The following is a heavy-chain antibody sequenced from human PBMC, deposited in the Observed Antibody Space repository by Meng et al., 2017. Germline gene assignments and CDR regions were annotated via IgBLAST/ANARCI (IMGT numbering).Heavy chain of an antibody. V-gene: IGHV4-59*01. Sequence: SETLSLTCPVSGGSISSYYWSWIRQPPGKGLEWIGYIYYSGSTNYNPSLKSRVTISVDTSKNQFSLKLSSVTAADTAVYYCARALGYSSGWYGLDYWGQGTLVTVSS. CDR1: GGSISSYY. CDR3: ARALGYSSGWYGLDY. D-gene: IGHD6-19*01. J-gene: IGHJ4*02. CDR2: IYYSGST.